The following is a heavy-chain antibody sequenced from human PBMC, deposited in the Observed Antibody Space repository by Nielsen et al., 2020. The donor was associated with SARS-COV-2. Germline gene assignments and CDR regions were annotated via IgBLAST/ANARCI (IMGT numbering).Heavy chain of an antibody. CDR1: EYRFTKYP. Sequence: ASVKVSCKASEYRFTKYPLNWVRQAPGQGLEWMGWIDTNVGKPTYAQAFSGRFVFSLDTSVSTAFLQIISLKAADSAVYFCARDSYGSVGTVSHGMDVWGQGTTVTVSS. J-gene: IGHJ6*02. CDR3: ARDSYGSVGTVSHGMDV. D-gene: IGHD3-10*01. CDR2: IDTNVGKP. V-gene: IGHV7-4-1*02.